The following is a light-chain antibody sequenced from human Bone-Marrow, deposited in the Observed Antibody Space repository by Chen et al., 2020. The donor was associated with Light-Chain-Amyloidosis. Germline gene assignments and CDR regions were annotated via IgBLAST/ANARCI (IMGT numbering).Light chain of an antibody. J-gene: IGKJ4*01. Sequence: AIRMTQSPPSLSASIGDRVTTTCRASQEIGTYLAWYQQKPGKAPTLLIYGASSLQRGVPSRFGGSDSGTAFTLTINRLQSEDFATYYCKQDYYDLRDFVGGTKVEIK. CDR1: QEIGTY. V-gene: IGKV1-8*01. CDR3: KQDYYDLRD. CDR2: GAS.